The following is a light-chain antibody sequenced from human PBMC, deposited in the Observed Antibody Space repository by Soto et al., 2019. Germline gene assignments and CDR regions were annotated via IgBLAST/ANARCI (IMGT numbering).Light chain of an antibody. CDR3: HQSYIVPWT. V-gene: IGKV1-39*01. CDR1: RSISNY. J-gene: IGKJ1*01. Sequence: DIQMTQSPSSLSASVGDRVTITCRASRSISNYLSWYQQKPGKAPKLLIYAASNLQTGVPSRFSGSGSGTDFTVTISNLQPEDFATYYCHQSYIVPWTFGQGTSVEIK. CDR2: AAS.